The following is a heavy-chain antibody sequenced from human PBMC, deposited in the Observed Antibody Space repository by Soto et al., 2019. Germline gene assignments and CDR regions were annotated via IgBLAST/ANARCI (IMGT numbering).Heavy chain of an antibody. J-gene: IGHJ4*02. D-gene: IGHD6-13*01. CDR3: AGVDRIAASGTLAY. V-gene: IGHV1-18*01. CDR2: ISAYNGNT. Sequence: QVQLVQSGAEVKKPGASVKVSCKASGYTFTSYGLSWVRQAPGQGLEWMGWISAYNGNTNYAQKLQGRVTMTTDTSRSTAYMELRSLRSDDTAVNYCAGVDRIAASGTLAYWGQGSLGAFSS. CDR1: GYTFTSYG.